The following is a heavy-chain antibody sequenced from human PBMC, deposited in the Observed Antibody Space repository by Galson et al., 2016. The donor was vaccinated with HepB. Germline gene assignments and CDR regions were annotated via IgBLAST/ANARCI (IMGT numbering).Heavy chain of an antibody. J-gene: IGHJ6*02. D-gene: IGHD1-1*01. CDR3: AALDHGEDV. V-gene: IGHV3-7*01. CDR1: GFTFNTYW. Sequence: SLRLSCAASGFTFNTYWMTWVRQAPGKGLEWVAIIKKDGSEKNYVDSVKGRFTVSRDNAKNCLYLQMNSLRAEDTAVYYCAALDHGEDVWGQGTTVAVSS. CDR2: IKKDGSEK.